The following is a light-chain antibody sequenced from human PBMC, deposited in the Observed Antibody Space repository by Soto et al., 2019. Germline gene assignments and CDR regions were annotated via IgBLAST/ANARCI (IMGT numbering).Light chain of an antibody. CDR3: QQYNNWPLT. J-gene: IGKJ4*01. Sequence: MTQSPATLSVSPGERATLSCRASQNITSDLAWYQQKPGQPPSLLIYGASTRATGIPARFSGSGSGTEFTLTISSLQSEDFAVYYCQQYNNWPLTFGGGTKVDIK. CDR1: QNITSD. V-gene: IGKV3-15*01. CDR2: GAS.